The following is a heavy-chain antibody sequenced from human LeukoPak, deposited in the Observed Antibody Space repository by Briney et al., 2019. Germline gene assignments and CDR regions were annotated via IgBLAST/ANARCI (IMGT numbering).Heavy chain of an antibody. Sequence: PGGCLRLSCAASVFTFSSSSMNWVRQAPGKGLEWVSYISSSSSTIYYADSVKGRFIISRDNAKKSLYLQMNSLTVDDTAVYYCARDLEGVRPFDLWAFDYWGQGALVTVSS. CDR2: ISSSSSTI. V-gene: IGHV3-48*01. J-gene: IGHJ4*02. D-gene: IGHD3-3*01. CDR1: VFTFSSSS. CDR3: ARDLEGVRPFDLWAFDY.